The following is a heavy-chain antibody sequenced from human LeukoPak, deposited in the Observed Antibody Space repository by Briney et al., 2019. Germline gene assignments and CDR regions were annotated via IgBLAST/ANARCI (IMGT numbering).Heavy chain of an antibody. Sequence: KASETLSLTCTVSGGSISSYYWSWIRQPPGKGLEWIGYIYYSGSTNYNPSLKSRVTTSVDTSKNQFSLKLSSVTAADTAVYYCASRNLGFWSGYSLDYWGQGTLVTVSS. CDR2: IYYSGST. V-gene: IGHV4-59*08. D-gene: IGHD3-3*01. J-gene: IGHJ4*02. CDR3: ASRNLGFWSGYSLDY. CDR1: GGSISSYY.